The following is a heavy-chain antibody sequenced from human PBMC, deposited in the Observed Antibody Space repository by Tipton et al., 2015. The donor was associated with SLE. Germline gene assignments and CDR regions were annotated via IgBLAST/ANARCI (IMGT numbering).Heavy chain of an antibody. V-gene: IGHV4-59*01. J-gene: IGHJ4*02. CDR2: IFDSGTT. Sequence: TLSLTCTVSGDSIRSYYWSWIRRPPGKGLEWIGYIFDSGTTNYNPSFESRVSMSVDTSKNQISLRLSSVTAADTAVYFCAREPDYWGQGILVAVSS. CDR1: GDSIRSYY. CDR3: AREPDY.